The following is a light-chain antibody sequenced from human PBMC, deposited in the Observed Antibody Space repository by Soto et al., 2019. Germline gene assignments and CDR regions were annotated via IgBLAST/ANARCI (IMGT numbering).Light chain of an antibody. CDR2: GNS. Sequence: QYVLTQPPSVSGAPGQRVTISWTGSSSNIGAGYDVHWYQQLPGTAPKLLIYGNSNRPSGVPDRFSGSKSGTSASLAITGLQAEDEADYYCQSYDSSLSGYVFGGGTKLTVL. J-gene: IGLJ2*01. CDR3: QSYDSSLSGYV. CDR1: SSNIGAGYD. V-gene: IGLV1-40*01.